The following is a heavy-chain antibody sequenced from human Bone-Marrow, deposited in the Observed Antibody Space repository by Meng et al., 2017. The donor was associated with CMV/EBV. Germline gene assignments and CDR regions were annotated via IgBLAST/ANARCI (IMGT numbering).Heavy chain of an antibody. V-gene: IGHV1-8*01. D-gene: IGHD3-3*01. Sequence: ASVKVSCKASGYTFTSYDINWVRQATGQGLEWMGWMNPNSGNTGYAQKFQGRVTMTRNTSISTAYMELSSLRSEDTAVYYCARVPYDFWSGYCGLDWGQGTLVTVSS. CDR2: MNPNSGNT. J-gene: IGHJ4*02. CDR1: GYTFTSYD. CDR3: ARVPYDFWSGYCGLD.